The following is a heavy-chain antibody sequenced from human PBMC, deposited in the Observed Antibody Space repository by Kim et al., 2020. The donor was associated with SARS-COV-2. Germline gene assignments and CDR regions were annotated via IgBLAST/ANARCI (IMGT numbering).Heavy chain of an antibody. D-gene: IGHD6-13*01. CDR2: IYYSGST. Sequence: SETLSLTCTVSGGSISSSSYYWGWIRQPPGKGLEWIGSIYYSGSTYYNPSLKSRVTISVDTSKNQFSLKLSSVTAADTAVYYCAREERYSSSEGDSWGQGTLVTVSS. CDR3: AREERYSSSEGDS. V-gene: IGHV4-39*07. J-gene: IGHJ4*02. CDR1: GGSISSSSYY.